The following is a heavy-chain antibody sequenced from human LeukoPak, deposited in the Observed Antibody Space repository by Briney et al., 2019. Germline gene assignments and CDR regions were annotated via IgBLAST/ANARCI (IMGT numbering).Heavy chain of an antibody. Sequence: QSGGSLRLSCAASGFTFSTYAMAWGRQAPGKGLEWVSTISGSGGTIYYADSVKGRFTISRDNYKLTLYLQMNSLRADDTAVYYCAKIGSSIKTRPSLDHWGQGTLVTVSS. CDR2: ISGSGGTI. V-gene: IGHV3-23*01. D-gene: IGHD3-10*01. CDR1: GFTFSTYA. CDR3: AKIGSSIKTRPSLDH. J-gene: IGHJ4*02.